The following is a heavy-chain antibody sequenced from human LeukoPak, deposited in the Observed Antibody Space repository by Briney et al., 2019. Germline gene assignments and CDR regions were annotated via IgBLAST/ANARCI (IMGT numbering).Heavy chain of an antibody. CDR3: AKSHGYNYYGMDV. CDR2: ISWNSGSI. V-gene: IGHV3-9*01. CDR1: GFTFDDYA. Sequence: GRSLRLSCAASGFTFDDYAMHWVRQAPGKGLEWVSGISWNSGSIGYADSVKGRFTIFRDNAKNSLYLQMNSLRAEDTALYYCAKSHGYNYYGMDVWGQGTTVTVSS. J-gene: IGHJ6*02.